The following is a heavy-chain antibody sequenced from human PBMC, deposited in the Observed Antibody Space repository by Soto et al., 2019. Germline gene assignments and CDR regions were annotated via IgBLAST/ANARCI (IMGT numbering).Heavy chain of an antibody. D-gene: IGHD6-13*01. Sequence: SETLSLTCAVSGGSISSDNWWRWVRQPPGKGLEWIGQIYHSGSTIYNPSLQSRVTVSVDKSSNQFSLTVNSVTAADTAVYYCARGVLIASAGGFDYWGQGTLVTVSS. CDR1: GGSISSDNW. CDR2: IYHSGST. J-gene: IGHJ4*02. V-gene: IGHV4-4*02. CDR3: ARGVLIASAGGFDY.